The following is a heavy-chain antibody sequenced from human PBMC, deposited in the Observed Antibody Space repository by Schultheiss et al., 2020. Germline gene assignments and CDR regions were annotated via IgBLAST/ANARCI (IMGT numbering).Heavy chain of an antibody. CDR2: ISISSSYI. J-gene: IGHJ4*02. V-gene: IGHV3-21*01. CDR3: ARDQYYYDSSGYFLLDY. D-gene: IGHD3-22*01. CDR1: GFTFSSYS. Sequence: GGSLRLSCAASGFTFSSYSMNWVRQAPGKGLEWVSSISISSSYIYYADSVKGRFTISRDNAKNSLYLQMNSLRAEDTAVYYCARDQYYYDSSGYFLLDYWGQGTLVTVSS.